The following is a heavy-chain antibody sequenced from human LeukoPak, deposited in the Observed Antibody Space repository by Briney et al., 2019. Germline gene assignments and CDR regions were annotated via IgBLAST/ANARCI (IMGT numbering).Heavy chain of an antibody. Sequence: GGSLRLSCAASGYTFSDYYMSWIRQAPGKGLEWVSYISSSGSTIYYADSVKGRFTISRDNAKNSLYLQMNSLRAEDTAVCYCARASYYGSGNDYWGQGTLVTVSS. V-gene: IGHV3-11*01. CDR1: GYTFSDYY. J-gene: IGHJ4*02. D-gene: IGHD3-10*01. CDR3: ARASYYGSGNDY. CDR2: ISSSGSTI.